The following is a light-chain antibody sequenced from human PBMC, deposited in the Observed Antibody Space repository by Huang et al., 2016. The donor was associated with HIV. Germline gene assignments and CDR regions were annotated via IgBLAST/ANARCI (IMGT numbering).Light chain of an antibody. CDR3: QQYNNWPRT. V-gene: IGKV3D-15*01. CDR1: QGISSN. CDR2: GAS. Sequence: EMVMTQSPDTLSVSPGESVTLSCRASQGISSNLAWYQQKPGQAPRLLVHGASTRAACIPARFSGSWSEIAFTLAIHRLQSEDSAIYYCQQYNNWPRTFGQGTKLEIK. J-gene: IGKJ2*01.